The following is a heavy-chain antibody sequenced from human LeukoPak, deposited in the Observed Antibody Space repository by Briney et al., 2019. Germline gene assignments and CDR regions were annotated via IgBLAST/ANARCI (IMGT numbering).Heavy chain of an antibody. D-gene: IGHD4-17*01. Sequence: GGSLRLSCAASGFTFSSYSMSWVRQAPGKGLEWVSYISSSSSTIYYADSVKGRFTISRDNAKNSLYLQMNSLRAEDMAVYYCARRGDYAGGLGYYGMDVWGQGTTVTVSS. J-gene: IGHJ6*02. CDR1: GFTFSSYS. CDR2: ISSSSSTI. CDR3: ARRGDYAGGLGYYGMDV. V-gene: IGHV3-48*01.